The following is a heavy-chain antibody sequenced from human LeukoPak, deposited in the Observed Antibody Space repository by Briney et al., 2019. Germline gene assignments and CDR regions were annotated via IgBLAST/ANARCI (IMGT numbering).Heavy chain of an antibody. CDR2: ISSSSSTI. CDR1: GFTFSSYS. D-gene: IGHD5-24*01. Sequence: GGSLRLSCAASGFTFSSYSMNWVRQAPGKGLEWVSYISSSSSTIYYADSMKGRFTISRDNAKNSLYLQMNSLRAEDTAVYYCARDSLVEMATTPHYFDYWGQGTLVTVSS. V-gene: IGHV3-48*01. J-gene: IGHJ4*02. CDR3: ARDSLVEMATTPHYFDY.